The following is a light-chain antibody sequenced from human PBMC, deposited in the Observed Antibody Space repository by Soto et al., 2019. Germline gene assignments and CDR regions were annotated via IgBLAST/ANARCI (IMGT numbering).Light chain of an antibody. CDR3: SSYTSSSTVV. Sequence: QSALTQPASVSGSPGQSITISCTGTSSDVGGYNYVSWYQQHPGKAPKLMIYDVSNRPSGVSNRFSGSKSGNTDSLTISGLQAEDEADYYCSSYTSSSTVVFGGGTKLNVL. CDR1: SSDVGGYNY. CDR2: DVS. J-gene: IGLJ2*01. V-gene: IGLV2-14*03.